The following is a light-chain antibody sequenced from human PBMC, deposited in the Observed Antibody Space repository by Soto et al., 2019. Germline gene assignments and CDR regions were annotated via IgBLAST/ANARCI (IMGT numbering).Light chain of an antibody. CDR2: EVN. CDR3: CSFAGSNPFPYV. CDR1: ISDVGSHNL. Sequence: QSVLTQPASVSGSAGQSITISCTGTISDVGSHNLVSWYQQHPDKAPKLIIYEVNERPSGVSSRFSGSKSGNTASLTVSGLQPDDEADYHCCSFAGSNPFPYVFGTGTKSPS. V-gene: IGLV2-23*02. J-gene: IGLJ1*01.